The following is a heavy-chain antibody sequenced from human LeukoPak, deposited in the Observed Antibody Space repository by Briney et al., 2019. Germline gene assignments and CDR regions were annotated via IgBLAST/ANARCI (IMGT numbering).Heavy chain of an antibody. CDR2: ISGSGGST. J-gene: IGHJ6*04. CDR3: AKGRARTGYTGMDV. D-gene: IGHD3/OR15-3a*01. V-gene: IGHV3-23*01. CDR1: GFTFSSYA. Sequence: GGSLRLSCAASGFTFSSYAMSWVRQAPGKGLEWVSAISGSGGSTYYADSVKGRFTISRDNSKNTLYLQMNSLRAEDTAVYYCAKGRARTGYTGMDVWGKGTTVTVSS.